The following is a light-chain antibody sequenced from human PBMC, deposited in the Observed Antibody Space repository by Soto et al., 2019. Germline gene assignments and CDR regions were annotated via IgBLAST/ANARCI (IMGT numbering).Light chain of an antibody. CDR1: SSDVGGHNY. CDR3: HSYTSSSPLEV. V-gene: IGLV2-14*03. Sequence: QSALTQPASVSGSPGQSITISCTGTSSDVGGHNYVSWYQQHPGKAPKLMIYDVSNRPSGVSNRFSGSKSGNTASLTISGLQAEDEADYYCHSYTSSSPLEVFGTGTKLTVL. J-gene: IGLJ1*01. CDR2: DVS.